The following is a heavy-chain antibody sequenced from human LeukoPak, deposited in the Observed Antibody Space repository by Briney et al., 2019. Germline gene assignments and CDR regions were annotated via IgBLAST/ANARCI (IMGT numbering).Heavy chain of an antibody. CDR1: GFTFSSYW. CDR3: ARESLLWFGELWGGFDP. J-gene: IGHJ5*02. Sequence: PGGSLRLSCAASGFTFSSYWMSWGRQAPGKGLEWVANIKQDGSEKYYVDSVKGRFTISRDNAKNSLYLQMNSLRAEDTAVYYCARESLLWFGELWGGFDPWGQGTLVTVSS. V-gene: IGHV3-7*03. D-gene: IGHD3-10*01. CDR2: IKQDGSEK.